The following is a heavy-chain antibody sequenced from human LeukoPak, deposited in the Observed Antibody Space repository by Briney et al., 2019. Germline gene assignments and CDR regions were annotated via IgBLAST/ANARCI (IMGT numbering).Heavy chain of an antibody. V-gene: IGHV3-48*01. Sequence: GGSLRLSCAASGFTFSIYSMNWVRQAPGKGLEWGSYISSSSSTIYYADSVKGRFTISRDNAKNSLYLQMNSLRAEDTTVYYCAREQVVVVPAAGFDPWGQGTLVTVSS. D-gene: IGHD2-2*01. CDR1: GFTFSIYS. CDR2: ISSSSSTI. J-gene: IGHJ5*02. CDR3: AREQVVVVPAAGFDP.